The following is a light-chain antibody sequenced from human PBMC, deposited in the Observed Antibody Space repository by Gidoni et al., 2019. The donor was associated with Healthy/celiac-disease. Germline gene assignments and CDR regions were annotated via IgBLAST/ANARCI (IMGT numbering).Light chain of an antibody. J-gene: IGLJ3*02. Sequence: PPSVSVAPGKTARITCGGNNIGSKSVHWYQQKPGQAPVLVIYYESDRPSGIPERFSGSNSGNTATLTISRVEAGDEADYYCQVWDSSSDHLNWVFGGGTKLTVL. CDR3: QVWDSSSDHLNWV. CDR2: YES. CDR1: NIGSKS. V-gene: IGLV3-21*04.